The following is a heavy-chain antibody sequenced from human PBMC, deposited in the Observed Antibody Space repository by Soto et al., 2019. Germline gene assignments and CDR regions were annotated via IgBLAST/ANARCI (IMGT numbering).Heavy chain of an antibody. J-gene: IGHJ5*02. CDR1: GYTFTRYY. D-gene: IGHD1-26*01. V-gene: IGHV1-46*01. Sequence: GASVKGSCKASGYTFTRYYMHWGRQAPGQGLEWMGIINPSGGSTSYAQKFQGRVTMTRDTSTSTVYMELSSLRSEDTAVYYCGRKALNRGLDPWGQGTLVTVSS. CDR2: INPSGGST. CDR3: GRKALNRGLDP.